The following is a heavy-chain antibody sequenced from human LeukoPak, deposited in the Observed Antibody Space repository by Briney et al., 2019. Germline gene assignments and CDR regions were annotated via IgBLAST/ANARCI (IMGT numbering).Heavy chain of an antibody. D-gene: IGHD4-17*01. CDR1: GGSFSGYY. V-gene: IGHV4-34*01. CDR2: INHSGST. CDR3: ARDVGGDYVEYNWFDP. J-gene: IGHJ5*02. Sequence: SETLSLTCAVYGGSFSGYYWSGIRQPPGKGLEWIGEINHSGSTNYNPSLKSRVIISVDTSKNQFSLKLSSVTAADTAVYYCARDVGGDYVEYNWFDPWGQGTLVTVSS.